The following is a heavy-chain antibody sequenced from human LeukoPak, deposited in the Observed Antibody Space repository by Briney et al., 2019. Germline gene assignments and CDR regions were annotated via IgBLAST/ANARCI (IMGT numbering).Heavy chain of an antibody. CDR3: ARTSYHYGDCSRDWFDP. J-gene: IGHJ5*02. V-gene: IGHV1-69*04. D-gene: IGHD4-17*01. CDR2: IIPILGIA. CDR1: GGTFSSYA. Sequence: SVKVSCKASGGTFSSYAISWVRQAPGQGLEWMGRIIPILGIANYAQKFQGRVTITADKSTSTAYMELSSLRSEDTAVYYCARTSYHYGDCSRDWFDPWGQGTLVTVSS.